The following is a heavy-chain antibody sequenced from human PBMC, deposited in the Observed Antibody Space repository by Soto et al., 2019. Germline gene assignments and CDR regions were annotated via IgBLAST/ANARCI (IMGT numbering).Heavy chain of an antibody. Sequence: EVQLLESGGGLVQPGGSLRLSCAASGFTISSNAMYWVRQAPGEGLEWVSGISDRGDTTHYADSVKGRFTISRDTSKNTLYLHLNSLRADDTAVYYCAKDKPGTTSFDYWGQGTLVTVSS. CDR2: ISDRGDTT. CDR3: AKDKPGTTSFDY. CDR1: GFTISSNA. V-gene: IGHV3-23*01. J-gene: IGHJ4*02. D-gene: IGHD1-1*01.